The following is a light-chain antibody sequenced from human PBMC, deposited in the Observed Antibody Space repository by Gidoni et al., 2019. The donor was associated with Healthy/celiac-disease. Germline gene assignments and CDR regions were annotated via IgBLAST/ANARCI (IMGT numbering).Light chain of an antibody. J-gene: IGLJ1*01. CDR2: EVS. V-gene: IGLV2-8*01. CDR1: SSDGGGYNY. CDR3: SSYAGSNNPYV. Sequence: QSALTQPPSASGSPGQSVTISCTETSSDGGGYNYVSWYQQHPGKAPKLMIYEVSKRPSGVPDRFSGSKSGNTASLTVSGLQAEDEADYYCSSYAGSNNPYVFGTGTKVTVL.